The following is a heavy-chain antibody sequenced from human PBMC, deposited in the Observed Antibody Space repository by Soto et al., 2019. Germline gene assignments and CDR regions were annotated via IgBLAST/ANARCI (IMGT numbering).Heavy chain of an antibody. D-gene: IGHD7-27*01. CDR2: IYDGGRT. CDR1: GGSISTVDYW. J-gene: IGHJ4*02. V-gene: IGHV4-30-4*01. Sequence: SETLSLTCTVSGGSISTVDYWWSWIRQSPDMGLEWIGHIYDGGRTYNNPSLESRVTMSVDTSKSQLSLTLSSVSAADTAVYYCARGPSGDKVDSWGQGTLVTVS. CDR3: ARGPSGDKVDS.